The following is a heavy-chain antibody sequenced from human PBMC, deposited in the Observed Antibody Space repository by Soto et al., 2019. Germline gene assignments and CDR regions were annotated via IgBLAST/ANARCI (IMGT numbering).Heavy chain of an antibody. J-gene: IGHJ6*04. D-gene: IGHD2-2*01. V-gene: IGHV3-23*01. CDR1: GFTFSSYA. Sequence: GGSPRLSCAASGFTFSSYAMSWVRKAPGKGLEWVSAISGSGGSTYYADSVKGRFTISRDNSKNTLYLQMNSLRAEDTAVYYCAKDQGVVPAEEGPDVWGKGTTVTVSS. CDR3: AKDQGVVPAEEGPDV. CDR2: ISGSGGST.